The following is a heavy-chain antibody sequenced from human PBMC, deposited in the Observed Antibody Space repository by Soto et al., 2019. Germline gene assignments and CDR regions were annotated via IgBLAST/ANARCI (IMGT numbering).Heavy chain of an antibody. V-gene: IGHV4-59*01. D-gene: IGHD3-9*01. CDR1: GGSISSYY. Sequence: SETLSLTCTVSGGSISSYYWNWIRQPPGKGLEWIGYIYYSGSTNYNPSLKSRVTVSVDTSKKQFSLKLSSVTAADTAVYYCARTPSSTGYYLYGMDVWGQGTTVTVSS. CDR2: IYYSGST. J-gene: IGHJ6*02. CDR3: ARTPSSTGYYLYGMDV.